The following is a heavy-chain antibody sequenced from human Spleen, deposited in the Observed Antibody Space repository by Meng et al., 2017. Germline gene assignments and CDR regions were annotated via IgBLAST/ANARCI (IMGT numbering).Heavy chain of an antibody. Sequence: GGSLRLSCAASGLTVSSNEMSWVRQAPGKGLEWVAVLWDDGDNKYYADSVKGRFTISRDISKNTLYLQMNSLRAEDTAIYYCAKEEVPNDYWGQGTLVTVSS. CDR1: GLTVSSNE. J-gene: IGHJ4*02. V-gene: IGHV3-33*06. CDR2: LWDDGDNK. D-gene: IGHD1-1*01. CDR3: AKEEVPNDY.